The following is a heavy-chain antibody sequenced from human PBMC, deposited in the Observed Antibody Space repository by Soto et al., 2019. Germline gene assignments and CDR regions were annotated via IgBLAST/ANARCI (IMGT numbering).Heavy chain of an antibody. CDR1: GFTFSSYG. CDR2: ISYDGSNK. J-gene: IGHJ4*02. Sequence: GGSLSLSCAASGFTFSSYGMHWVRQAPGKGLEWVAVISYDGSNKYYADSVKGRFTISRDNSKNAQYLQMNSLRVEDTAVYYCAKDYRVSYWGQGTLVTVSS. V-gene: IGHV3-30*18. D-gene: IGHD2-8*01. CDR3: AKDYRVSY.